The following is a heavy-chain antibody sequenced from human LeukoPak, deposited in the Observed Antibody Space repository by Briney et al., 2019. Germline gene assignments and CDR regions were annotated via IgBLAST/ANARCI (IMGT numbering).Heavy chain of an antibody. D-gene: IGHD3-9*01. CDR2: FIPIFGTP. J-gene: IGHJ6*03. Sequence: ASVKVSCKASGGTFSSYVISWVRQAPGQGLEWMGGFIPIFGTPDYAQKFQGRVTFTADESTGTAYMELSSLRSEDTAVYYCARSYYDILTGPNSYYYYMDVWGKGTTVTVSS. CDR1: GGTFSSYV. V-gene: IGHV1-69*01. CDR3: ARSYYDILTGPNSYYYYMDV.